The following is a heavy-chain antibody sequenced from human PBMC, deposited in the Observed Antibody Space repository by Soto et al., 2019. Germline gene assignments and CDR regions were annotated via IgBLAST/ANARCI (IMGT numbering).Heavy chain of an antibody. J-gene: IGHJ6*02. Sequence: VASVKVSCKASGGTFSSYAISWVRQAPGQGLEWMGGIIPIFGTANYAQKFQGRVTITADESTSTAYMELSSLRSEDTAVYYCARDHKKYQLLNYYYYYGMDVWAQGTTVTVSS. CDR1: GGTFSSYA. D-gene: IGHD2-2*01. CDR2: IIPIFGTA. V-gene: IGHV1-69*13. CDR3: ARDHKKYQLLNYYYYYGMDV.